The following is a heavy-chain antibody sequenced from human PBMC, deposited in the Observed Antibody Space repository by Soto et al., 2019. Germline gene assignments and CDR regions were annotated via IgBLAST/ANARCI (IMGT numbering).Heavy chain of an antibody. CDR3: ARDLLGCGYTYGDV. CDR1: GGTFSNFA. Sequence: QVQLVQSGAEVKKPGSSVKVSCKASGGTFSNFALISWVRQAPGQGLEWMGGIIPIDATVNYAQKFQGRITLTADASTATASMELVSLSSEDTAVYYCARDLLGCGYTYGDVWGQGTTVTASS. D-gene: IGHD6-25*01. CDR2: IIPIDATV. V-gene: IGHV1-69*12. J-gene: IGHJ6*01.